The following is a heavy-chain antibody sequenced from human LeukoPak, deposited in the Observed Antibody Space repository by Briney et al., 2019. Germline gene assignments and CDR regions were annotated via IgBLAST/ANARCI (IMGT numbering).Heavy chain of an antibody. V-gene: IGHV3-66*01. CDR3: ARDAERYCGGDYYYFDY. D-gene: IGHD2-21*02. CDR1: GFTVSSNY. Sequence: GGSLRLSCAASGFTVSSNYMSWVRQAPGKGLEWVSVIYSGGSTYYADSVKGRFTISRDNSKNTLYLQMNSLRAEDTAVYYCARDAERYCGGDYYYFDYWGQGTLVTVSS. J-gene: IGHJ4*02. CDR2: IYSGGST.